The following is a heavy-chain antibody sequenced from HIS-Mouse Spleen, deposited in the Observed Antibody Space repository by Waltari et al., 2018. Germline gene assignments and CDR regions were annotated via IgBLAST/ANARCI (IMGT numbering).Heavy chain of an antibody. D-gene: IGHD6-13*01. J-gene: IGHJ2*01. CDR1: GGSISSSSYY. CDR3: AREIPYSSSWYDWYFDL. V-gene: IGHV4-39*07. Sequence: QLQLQESGPGLVKPSATLSLTSTVSGGSISSSSYYWCWILQPPGKGLEWIGSIYYSGSTYYNPSLKSRVTISVDTSKNQFSLKLSSVTAADTAVYYCAREIPYSSSWYDWYFDLWGRGTLVTVSS. CDR2: IYYSGST.